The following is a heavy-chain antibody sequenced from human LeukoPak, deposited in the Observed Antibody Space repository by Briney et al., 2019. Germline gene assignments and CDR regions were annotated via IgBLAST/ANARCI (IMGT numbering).Heavy chain of an antibody. D-gene: IGHD4-17*01. V-gene: IGHV3-21*01. CDR2: ISSSSSYI. CDR3: ARGNYNDYGDLPLDY. J-gene: IGHJ4*02. Sequence: GGSLRLSCAASGFTFSSYSMNWVRQAPGKGLEWVSSISSSSSYIYYADSVKGRFTISRDNSKNTLYLQMNSLRAEDTAVYYCARGNYNDYGDLPLDYWGQGAPVTVSS. CDR1: GFTFSSYS.